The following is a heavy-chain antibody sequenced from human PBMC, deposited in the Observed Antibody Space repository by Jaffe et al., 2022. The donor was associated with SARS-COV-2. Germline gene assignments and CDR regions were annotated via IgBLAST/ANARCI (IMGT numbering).Heavy chain of an antibody. J-gene: IGHJ6*02. CDR3: ARLAGGGWYTSNYYGMDV. CDR1: GGSISSSSYY. V-gene: IGHV4-39*01. Sequence: QLQLQESGPGLVKPSETLSLTCTVSGGSISSSSYYWGWIRQPPGKGLEWIGSIYYSGSTYYNPSLKSRVTISVDTSKNQFSLKLSSVTAADTAVYYCARLAGGGWYTSNYYGMDVWGQGTTVTVSS. D-gene: IGHD6-19*01. CDR2: IYYSGST.